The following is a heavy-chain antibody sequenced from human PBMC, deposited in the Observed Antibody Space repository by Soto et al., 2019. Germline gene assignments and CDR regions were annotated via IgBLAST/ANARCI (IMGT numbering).Heavy chain of an antibody. CDR2: ISGSAAST. CDR1: GFTFYNYA. J-gene: IGHJ4*02. Sequence: EGQLLESGGGLVQPGGSLRLSCAASGFTFYNYAMSWVRQAPGKGLEWVSVISGSAASTYYADSVKGRFTVSRDNSKNTLFLQMNSLRAEDTAVYYCARLVGGNFDHWGQGTLVTVSS. V-gene: IGHV3-23*01. CDR3: ARLVGGNFDH. D-gene: IGHD4-17*01.